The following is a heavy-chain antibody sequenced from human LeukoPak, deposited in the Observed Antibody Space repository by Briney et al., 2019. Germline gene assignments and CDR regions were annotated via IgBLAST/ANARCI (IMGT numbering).Heavy chain of an antibody. CDR2: IYSGGST. CDR1: GFTVSSSY. Sequence: PGGSLSLFCAASGFTVSSSYMSWVRQAPGKGLEWVSVIYSGGSTYYADSVKGRFTISRDNSKNTLYLQMNSLRAEDTAVYYCARVDYGDYGFDYWGQGTLVTVSS. CDR3: ARVDYGDYGFDY. D-gene: IGHD4-17*01. J-gene: IGHJ4*02. V-gene: IGHV3-66*01.